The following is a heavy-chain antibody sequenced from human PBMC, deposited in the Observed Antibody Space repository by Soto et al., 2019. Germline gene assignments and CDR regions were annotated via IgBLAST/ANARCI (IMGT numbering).Heavy chain of an antibody. V-gene: IGHV1-69*13. Sequence: SVKVSCKASGGTFSSYAVSWVRQAPGQGLEWMGGIIPIFGTANYAQKFQGRVTITADESTSTAYMELSSLRPEDTAVYYCARGGSSGSYYAFDIWGQGTMVTVSS. D-gene: IGHD1-26*01. J-gene: IGHJ3*02. CDR1: GGTFSSYA. CDR2: IIPIFGTA. CDR3: ARGGSSGSYYAFDI.